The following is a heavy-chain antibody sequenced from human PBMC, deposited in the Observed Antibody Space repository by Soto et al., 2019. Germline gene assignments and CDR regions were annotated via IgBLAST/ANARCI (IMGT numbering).Heavy chain of an antibody. Sequence: GGSLRLSCAASGFTVSSNYMSWVRQAPGKGLEWVSVIYSGGSTYYADSVKGRFTISRDNSKNTLYLQMNSLRAEDTAVYYCARVRYYYGSGSFLPKRDYWGQGTLVTVSS. CDR1: GFTVSSNY. CDR2: IYSGGST. V-gene: IGHV3-66*01. D-gene: IGHD3-10*01. J-gene: IGHJ4*02. CDR3: ARVRYYYGSGSFLPKRDY.